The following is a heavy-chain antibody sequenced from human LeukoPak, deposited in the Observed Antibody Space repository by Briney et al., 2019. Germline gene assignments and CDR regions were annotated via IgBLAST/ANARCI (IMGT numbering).Heavy chain of an antibody. CDR1: GGSISSGGYS. Sequence: SETLSLTCAVSGGSISSGGYSWSWIRQPPGKGLEWIAYISYSGSTSYNPSLESRVTISIDTSKNQFSLKLSSVTAAGTAVYYCARGVYDYDNSGYSHSFDYWGQGTLVTVSS. D-gene: IGHD3-22*01. V-gene: IGHV4-61*08. CDR3: ARGVYDYDNSGYSHSFDY. CDR2: ISYSGST. J-gene: IGHJ4*02.